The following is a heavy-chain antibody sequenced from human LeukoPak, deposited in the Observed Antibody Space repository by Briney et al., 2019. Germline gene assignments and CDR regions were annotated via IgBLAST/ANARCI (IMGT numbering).Heavy chain of an antibody. CDR2: FDPEDGET. Sequence: ASVKVSCKVSGYTLTELSMHWVRQAPGKGLEWMGGFDPEDGETIYAQKFQGRVTMTEDTSTDTAYMELSSLRSEDTAVYYCATDIPGYCSSTSCARGDYWGQGTLVTVSS. CDR1: GYTLTELS. D-gene: IGHD2-2*01. V-gene: IGHV1-24*01. CDR3: ATDIPGYCSSTSCARGDY. J-gene: IGHJ4*02.